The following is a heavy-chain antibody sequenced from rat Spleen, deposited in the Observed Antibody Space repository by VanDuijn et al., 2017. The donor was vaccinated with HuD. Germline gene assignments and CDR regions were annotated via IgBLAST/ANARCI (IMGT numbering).Heavy chain of an antibody. D-gene: IGHD5-1*01. J-gene: IGHJ3*01. CDR1: GFTFSDYY. CDR2: ISSGGGGT. V-gene: IGHV5-20*01. Sequence: EVQLVESGGGLVQPGRSLKLSCAASGFTFSDYYMAWVRQAPTKGLEWVASISSGGGGTYYPDSVEGRFTISRDNAKNALYLQMNNLRSEDTAIYYCIKVLGNWFAYWGQGTLVTVSS. CDR3: IKVLGNWFAY.